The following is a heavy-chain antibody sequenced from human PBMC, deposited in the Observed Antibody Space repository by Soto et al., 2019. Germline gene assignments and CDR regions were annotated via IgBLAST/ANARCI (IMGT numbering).Heavy chain of an antibody. CDR3: ARLIGNSWLDS. CDR2: TYYRSKWYY. V-gene: IGHV6-1*01. CDR1: GDRVSTSTAT. J-gene: IGHJ5*01. Sequence: SQTLSLTCGISGDRVSTSTATWDWIRQSPSRELEWLGRTYYRSKWYYDYALSVQGRITINADTYNNQLSLQLNSVTPGDTAVYCCARLIGNSWLDSWGQGTLVTVAS. D-gene: IGHD2-8*01.